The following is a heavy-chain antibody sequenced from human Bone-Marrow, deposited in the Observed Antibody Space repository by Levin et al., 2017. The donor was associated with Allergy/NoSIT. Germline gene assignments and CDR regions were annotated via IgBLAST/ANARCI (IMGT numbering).Heavy chain of an antibody. V-gene: IGHV4-59*01. D-gene: IGHD6-19*01. CDR2: IYYSGST. CDR3: ARVGGSSGSNWYFDL. J-gene: IGHJ2*01. CDR1: GGSISSYY. Sequence: SETLSLTCTVSGGSISSYYWSWIRQPPGKGLEWIGYIYYSGSTNYNPYLRSRVTISVDTSKNQFSLKLSSVTAADTAVYYCARVGGSSGSNWYFDLWGRGTLVTVSS.